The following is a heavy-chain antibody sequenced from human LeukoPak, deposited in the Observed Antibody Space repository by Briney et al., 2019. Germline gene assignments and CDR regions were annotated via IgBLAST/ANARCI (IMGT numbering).Heavy chain of an antibody. CDR1: GFAFSTYV. CDR3: AKRLGGSGFDY. J-gene: IGHJ4*02. V-gene: IGHV3-23*01. D-gene: IGHD3-16*01. CDR2: IGTSSGTT. Sequence: GGSLRLSCAASGFAFSTYVMSWVRQAPGKGLDWVSAIGTSSGTTYYADSVKGRFTISRDNSKDTLYLQMISLRAEDTAVYYCAKRLGGSGFDYWGQGTLVTVSS.